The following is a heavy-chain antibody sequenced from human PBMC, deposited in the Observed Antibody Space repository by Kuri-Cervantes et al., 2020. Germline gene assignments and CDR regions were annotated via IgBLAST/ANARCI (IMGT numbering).Heavy chain of an antibody. J-gene: IGHJ4*02. V-gene: IGHV4-59*13. CDR3: ARDVPYCSGGSCYSFIDY. Sequence: ESLKIPCTVSGGSISSYYWSWIRQTPGKGLEWIGYIYYSGTTNYNPSLKSRVTMSVDTSKNQFSLKLSSVTAADTAVYYCARDVPYCSGGSCYSFIDYWGQGTLVTVSS. D-gene: IGHD2-15*01. CDR2: IYYSGTT. CDR1: GGSISSYY.